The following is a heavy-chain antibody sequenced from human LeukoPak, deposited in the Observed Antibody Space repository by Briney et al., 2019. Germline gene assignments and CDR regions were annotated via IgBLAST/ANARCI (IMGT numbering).Heavy chain of an antibody. Sequence: SETLSLTCTVSGGSISSSSYYWGWIRQPPGKGLEWIGEINHSGSTNYNPSLKSRVTISVDTSKNQFSLKLSSVTAADTAVYYCARGQKLWFGELLNWFDPWGQGTLVTVSS. D-gene: IGHD3-10*01. CDR2: INHSGST. J-gene: IGHJ5*02. CDR3: ARGQKLWFGELLNWFDP. CDR1: GGSISSSSYY. V-gene: IGHV4-39*07.